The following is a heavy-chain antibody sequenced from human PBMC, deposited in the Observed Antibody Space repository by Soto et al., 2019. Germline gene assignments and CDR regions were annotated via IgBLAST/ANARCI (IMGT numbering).Heavy chain of an antibody. D-gene: IGHD1-26*01. CDR2: IYYSGST. CDR3: ARDRVGTVGATGYYYGMDV. J-gene: IGHJ6*02. CDR1: GGSVSSGSYY. Sequence: QVQLQESGPGLVKPSETLSLTCTVSGGSVSSGSYYWSWIRQPPGKGLEWIGYIYYSGSTNYNTSLKSRVTVSVDTSKSQFSLKLSSVTAADTAVYYCARDRVGTVGATGYYYGMDVWGQGTTVTVSS. V-gene: IGHV4-61*01.